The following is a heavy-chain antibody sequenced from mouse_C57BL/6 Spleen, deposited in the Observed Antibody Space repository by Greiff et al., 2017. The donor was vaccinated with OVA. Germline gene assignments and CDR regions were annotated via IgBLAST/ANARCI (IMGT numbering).Heavy chain of an antibody. D-gene: IGHD2-3*01. CDR1: GYAFSSSW. CDR2: IYPGDGDT. J-gene: IGHJ3*01. V-gene: IGHV1-82*01. CDR3: AGSGGYDGVGPFAY. Sequence: QVQLKESGPELVKPGASVKISCKASGYAFSSSWMHWVKQRPGKGLEWIGRIYPGDGDTKYNGKFKGKATLTADKSSSTAYMQLSSLTSEDSAVYFCAGSGGYDGVGPFAYWGQGTLVTVSA.